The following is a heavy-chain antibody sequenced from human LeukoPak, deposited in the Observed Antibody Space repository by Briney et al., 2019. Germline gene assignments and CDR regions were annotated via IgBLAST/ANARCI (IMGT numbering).Heavy chain of an antibody. D-gene: IGHD2-15*01. V-gene: IGHV3-53*01. CDR3: AKAFLGYCSGGSCFDFDY. CDR1: EFSVGSNY. J-gene: IGHJ4*02. CDR2: IYSGGST. Sequence: GGSLRLSCAASEFSVGSNYMTWVRQAPGKGLEWVSLIYSGGSTYYADSVKGRFTISRDNSKNTLYLQMNSLRAEDTAVYYCAKAFLGYCSGGSCFDFDYWGQGTLVTVSS.